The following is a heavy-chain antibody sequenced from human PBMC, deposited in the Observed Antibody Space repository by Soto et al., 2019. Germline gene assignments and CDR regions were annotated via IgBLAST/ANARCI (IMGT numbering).Heavy chain of an antibody. CDR3: AKDRGGYCSGGSCYEIYYYGMDV. CDR2: ISGSGGST. J-gene: IGHJ6*02. Sequence: GGSLRLSCAASGFTFSSYAMSWVRQAPGKGLEWVSAISGSGGSTYYADSVKGRFTISRDNSKNTLYLQMNSLRAEDTAVYYCAKDRGGYCSGGSCYEIYYYGMDVWGQGTTVTVSS. D-gene: IGHD2-15*01. CDR1: GFTFSSYA. V-gene: IGHV3-23*01.